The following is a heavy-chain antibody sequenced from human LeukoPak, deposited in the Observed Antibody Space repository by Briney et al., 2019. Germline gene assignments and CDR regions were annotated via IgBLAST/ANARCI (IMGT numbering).Heavy chain of an antibody. J-gene: IGHJ4*02. CDR1: GFSLSTSGVG. V-gene: IGHV2-5*01. D-gene: IGHD6-13*01. Sequence: SGPTMVNPTQTLTLTCTFSGFSLSTSGVGVGWIRQPPGKALEWLALIYWNDDKRYSPSLKSRLTITKDTSKNQVVLTMTNMDPVDTATYYCAHRYIAAAAFDYWGQGTLVTVSS. CDR2: IYWNDDK. CDR3: AHRYIAAAAFDY.